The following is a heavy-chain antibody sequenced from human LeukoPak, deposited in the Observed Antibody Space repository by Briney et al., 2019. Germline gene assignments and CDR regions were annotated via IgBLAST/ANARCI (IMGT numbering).Heavy chain of an antibody. J-gene: IGHJ4*02. CDR3: ARHCCKGQLQDS. D-gene: IGHD2/OR15-2a*01. V-gene: IGHV4-39*01. Sequence: ASETLSLTCSVSGDSISSGFYYWGWIRQPPGKGLEWIGSLYYSGNTYYNPSLTSRATISVDTSKNQFSLKLSSVTAADTAVYYCARHCCKGQLQDSWGQGTLVTVSS. CDR1: GDSISSGFYY. CDR2: LYYSGNT.